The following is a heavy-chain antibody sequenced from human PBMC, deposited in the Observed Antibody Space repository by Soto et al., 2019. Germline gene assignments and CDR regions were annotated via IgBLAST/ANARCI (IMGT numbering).Heavy chain of an antibody. V-gene: IGHV4-39*01. CDR1: GGSISSSSYY. J-gene: IGHJ3*02. Sequence: PSETLSLTCTVSGGSISSSSYYWGWIRQPPGKGLEWIGSIYYSGSTYYNPSLKSRVTISVDTSKNQFSLKLSSVTAADTAVYYCATRGSSWYSDAFDIWGQGTMVTVSS. CDR2: IYYSGST. CDR3: ATRGSSWYSDAFDI. D-gene: IGHD6-13*01.